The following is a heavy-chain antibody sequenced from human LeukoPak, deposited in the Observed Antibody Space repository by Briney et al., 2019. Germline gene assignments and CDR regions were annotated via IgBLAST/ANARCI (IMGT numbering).Heavy chain of an antibody. D-gene: IGHD6-19*01. CDR3: ARPNGYSSGWYFDY. J-gene: IGHJ4*02. V-gene: IGHV1-3*03. CDR1: GYTFTSYG. CDR2: INAGNGNT. Sequence: EASVKVSCKASGYTFTSYGISWVRQAPGQGLEWMGWINAGNGNTKYSQEFQGRVTITRDTSASTAYMELSSLRSEDMAVYYCARPNGYSSGWYFDYWGQGTLVTVSS.